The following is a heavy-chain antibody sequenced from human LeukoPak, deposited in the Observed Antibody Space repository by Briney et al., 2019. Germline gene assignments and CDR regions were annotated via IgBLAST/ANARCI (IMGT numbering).Heavy chain of an antibody. CDR3: ARGPYSSDAGY. CDR1: GGSFTSYY. J-gene: IGHJ4*02. V-gene: IGHV4-34*01. D-gene: IGHD6-25*01. CDR2: ISHTGHT. Sequence: SETLSLTCAVYGGSFTSYYWSWIRQPPGKGLEWIGEISHTGHTNYNPSLKSRVTMSVETSKNQLSLILSSVTTADTAVYYCARGPYSSDAGYWGQGTLVTVSS.